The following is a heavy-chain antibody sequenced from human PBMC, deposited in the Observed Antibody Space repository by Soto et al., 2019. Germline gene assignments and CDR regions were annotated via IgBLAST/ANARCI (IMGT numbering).Heavy chain of an antibody. CDR3: AREPSIVATMGSICYYYGMDV. V-gene: IGHV3-7*01. D-gene: IGHD5-12*01. CDR1: GFAFSTYW. J-gene: IGHJ6*02. CDR2: IKQDGSEK. Sequence: EVQLVESGGGLVQTGGSLRLSCAASGFAFSTYWMTWVRQAPGKGLEWVANIKQDGSEKYYVDSVKGRFTISRDNAKNSLYLQMNSLRAADTAVYYCAREPSIVATMGSICYYYGMDVWGQGTTVTVSS.